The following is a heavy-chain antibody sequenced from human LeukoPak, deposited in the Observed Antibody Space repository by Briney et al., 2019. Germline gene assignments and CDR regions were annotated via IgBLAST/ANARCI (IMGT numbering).Heavy chain of an antibody. CDR2: IYYSGST. Sequence: SETLSLTCTVSGGSISSYYWSWIRQPPGKGLEWIGYIYYSGSTNYNPSLKSRVTISVDTSKNQFSLKLSSVTAADTAVYYCARGTYYYDSSGYYYSYYGMDAWGQGTTVTVSS. CDR1: GGSISSYY. D-gene: IGHD3-22*01. CDR3: ARGTYYYDSSGYYYSYYGMDA. J-gene: IGHJ6*02. V-gene: IGHV4-59*01.